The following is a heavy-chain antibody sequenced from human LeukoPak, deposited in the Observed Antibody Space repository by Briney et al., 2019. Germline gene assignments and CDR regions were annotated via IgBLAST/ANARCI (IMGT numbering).Heavy chain of an antibody. CDR2: ISGSGGST. CDR3: AKAMVVGASFDY. D-gene: IGHD1-26*01. Sequence: GGSLRLSCAASGFTFSSCAMSWVRQAPGKGLEWVSAISGSGGSTYYADSVKGRFAISRDNSKNTLYLQMNSLRAEDTAVYYCAKAMVVGASFDYWGQGTLVTVSS. J-gene: IGHJ4*02. V-gene: IGHV3-23*01. CDR1: GFTFSSCA.